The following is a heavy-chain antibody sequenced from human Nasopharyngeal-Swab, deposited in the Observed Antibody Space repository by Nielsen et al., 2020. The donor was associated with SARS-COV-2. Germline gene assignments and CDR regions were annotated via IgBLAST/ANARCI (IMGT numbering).Heavy chain of an antibody. CDR2: IRSKANSYAT. J-gene: IGHJ4*02. V-gene: IGHV3-73*01. CDR3: TSRNPETGSY. Sequence: GRSLSLACAAAGFTFSGSAMHWVRQASGKGLEWVGRIRSKANSYATAYAASVKGRFTISRDDSKNTAYLQMNSLKTEDTAVYYCTSRNPETGSYWGQGTLVTVSS. CDR1: GFTFSGSA. D-gene: IGHD1-14*01.